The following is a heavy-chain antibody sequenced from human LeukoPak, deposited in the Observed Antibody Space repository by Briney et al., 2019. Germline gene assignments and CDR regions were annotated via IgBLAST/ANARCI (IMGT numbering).Heavy chain of an antibody. Sequence: SVKVSCKASGGTSNSHAISWVRQAPGQGLEWMGRIIPNLGTTNRAQNFQDRVTLTADKSTNTAYMELTSMTSDDTAVYYCATTNDGGGYQWGDFFDFWGQGTLVTVSS. CDR1: GGTSNSHA. D-gene: IGHD3-22*01. V-gene: IGHV1-69*04. CDR3: ATTNDGGGYQWGDFFDF. CDR2: IIPNLGTT. J-gene: IGHJ4*02.